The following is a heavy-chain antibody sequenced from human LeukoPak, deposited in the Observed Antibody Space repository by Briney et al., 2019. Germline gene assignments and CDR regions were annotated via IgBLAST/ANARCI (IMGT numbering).Heavy chain of an antibody. V-gene: IGHV3-7*01. CDR2: IKQDGSEK. CDR3: ARDNNIVVVVAAYYMDV. D-gene: IGHD2-15*01. CDR1: GFTFSSYW. Sequence: GGSLRLSCAASGFTFSSYWMSWVRQAPGKGLEWVTNIKQDGSEKYYVDSVKGRFTISRDNAKNSLYLQMNSLGAEDTAVYYCARDNNIVVVVAAYYMDVWGKGTTVTVSS. J-gene: IGHJ6*03.